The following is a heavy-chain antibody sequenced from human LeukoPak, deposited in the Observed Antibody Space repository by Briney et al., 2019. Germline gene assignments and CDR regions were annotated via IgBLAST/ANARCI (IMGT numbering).Heavy chain of an antibody. CDR2: ISPSSGST. CDR1: GYDFTIYY. D-gene: IGHD3-22*01. J-gene: IGHJ4*02. Sequence: GASVKVSCKSSGYDFTIYYMHWLRQAPGQGLEWVAIISPSSGSTSFAQKFQGRLSMTRDTSTSTVYMELRSLRSEDTAVYYCARGSSTAVVILDPYYFDSWGQGTLVTVSS. CDR3: ARGSSTAVVILDPYYFDS. V-gene: IGHV1-46*01.